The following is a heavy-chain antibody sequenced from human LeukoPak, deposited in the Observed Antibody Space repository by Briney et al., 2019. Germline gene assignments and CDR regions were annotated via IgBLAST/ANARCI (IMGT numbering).Heavy chain of an antibody. D-gene: IGHD1-26*01. V-gene: IGHV3-23*01. Sequence: GGSLRLSCAASGFTFSSYAMSWVRQAPGRGLEWVSAISGRDGRTYYADSVKGRFTISRDNSKNTLYLQMNSLRAEDTAVYYCAKDTIVGASLDYWGQGTLVTVSS. CDR3: AKDTIVGASLDY. CDR2: ISGRDGRT. J-gene: IGHJ4*02. CDR1: GFTFSSYA.